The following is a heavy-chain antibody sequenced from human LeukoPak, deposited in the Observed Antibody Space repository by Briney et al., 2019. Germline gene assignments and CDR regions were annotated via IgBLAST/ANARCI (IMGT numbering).Heavy chain of an antibody. D-gene: IGHD6-13*01. CDR1: GFTFSNYW. Sequence: GGSLRLSCAASGFTFSNYWMSWVRQAPGKGLEWVANIKEDGSERYYVDSVKGRFTISRDNARNSLYLQMNSLRAEDTAVCYCASGRQLGYWGQGTLVTVSS. J-gene: IGHJ4*02. CDR2: IKEDGSER. V-gene: IGHV3-7*01. CDR3: ASGRQLGY.